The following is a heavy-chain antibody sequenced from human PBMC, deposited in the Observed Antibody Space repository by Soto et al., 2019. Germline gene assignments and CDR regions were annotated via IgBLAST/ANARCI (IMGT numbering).Heavy chain of an antibody. CDR1: GFTFSSYA. V-gene: IGHV3-23*01. J-gene: IGHJ4*02. D-gene: IGHD4-17*01. CDR3: AKDRVDYGDYRGLDY. Sequence: EVQLLESGGGLVQPGGSLRLSCAASGFTFSSYAMTWVRQAPGKGLEWVSAISGSGTNRYYADSVKGRFTISRDNSKTTLYMQMNSLRAEDTAVYYCAKDRVDYGDYRGLDYWGQGTRVTVSS. CDR2: ISGSGTNR.